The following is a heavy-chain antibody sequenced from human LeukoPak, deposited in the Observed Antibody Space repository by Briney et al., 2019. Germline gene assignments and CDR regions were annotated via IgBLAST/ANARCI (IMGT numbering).Heavy chain of an antibody. Sequence: PGRSLRLSCSASGFTFDDYAMHSVRQAPGKGLEWVSGISWNSGSIGYADSVKGPFTISRDNANTSMYMQMNSLRAEDTALYYCAKDMSCSGGSCYSRASYYGMDVWGQGTTITVSS. CDR3: AKDMSCSGGSCYSRASYYGMDV. J-gene: IGHJ6*02. V-gene: IGHV3-9*01. D-gene: IGHD2-15*01. CDR1: GFTFDDYA. CDR2: ISWNSGSI.